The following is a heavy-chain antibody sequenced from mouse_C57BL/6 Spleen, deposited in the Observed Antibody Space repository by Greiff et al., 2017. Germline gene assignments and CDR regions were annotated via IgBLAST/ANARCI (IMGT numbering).Heavy chain of an antibody. D-gene: IGHD2-1*01. V-gene: IGHV1-5*01. CDR3: TRSYGNRYFDY. J-gene: IGHJ2*01. CDR1: GYTFTSYW. CDR2: IYPGNSDT. Sequence: EVQLQQSGTVLARPGASVKMSCKTSGYTFTSYWMHWVKQRPGQGLEWIGAIYPGNSDTSYNQKFKGKAKLTAVTSASTAYMELSSLTNEDSAGYYCTRSYGNRYFDYWGQGTTLTVSS.